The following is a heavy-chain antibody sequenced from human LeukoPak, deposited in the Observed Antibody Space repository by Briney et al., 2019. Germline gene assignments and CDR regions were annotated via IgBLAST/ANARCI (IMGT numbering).Heavy chain of an antibody. CDR3: ATYSGAHHKTFDD. CDR2: IKQDGTEK. CDR1: GFTFTTYW. J-gene: IGHJ4*02. Sequence: PGGSLRLSCTASGFTFTTYWMSWVRHPPGKGLEWVANIKQDGTEKYYVDSVKGRFTISRDNAKNSLYLQMNSLRAEDTALYYCATYSGAHHKTFDDWGQGTLVIVSS. V-gene: IGHV3-7*03. D-gene: IGHD1-26*01.